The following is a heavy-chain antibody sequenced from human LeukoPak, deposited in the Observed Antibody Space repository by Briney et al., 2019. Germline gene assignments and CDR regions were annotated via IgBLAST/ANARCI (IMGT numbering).Heavy chain of an antibody. D-gene: IGHD5-18*01. J-gene: IGHJ6*02. Sequence: GSLRLSCAASGFTFSSYSMNWVRQAPGKGLEWVSSISSSSSYIYYADSVKGRFTISRDNAKNSLYLQMNSLRAEDTAVYYCARDYSGDTAMVKGYYYYGMDVWGQGTTVTVSS. CDR2: ISSSSSYI. V-gene: IGHV3-21*01. CDR3: ARDYSGDTAMVKGYYYYGMDV. CDR1: GFTFSSYS.